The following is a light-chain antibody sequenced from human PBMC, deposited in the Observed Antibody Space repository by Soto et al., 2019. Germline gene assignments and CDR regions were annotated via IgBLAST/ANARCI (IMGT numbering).Light chain of an antibody. CDR2: DAS. Sequence: DIQMTQSPSTLSASVGDRVTITCRASQSINSWLAWYQQKPGKAPKLLIYDASSLESGVPSRFSGKGSGTEFTLTISSLQPDDFATYYCQQFNRYWTFGQGTEVEIK. CDR3: QQFNRYWT. J-gene: IGKJ1*01. CDR1: QSINSW. V-gene: IGKV1-5*01.